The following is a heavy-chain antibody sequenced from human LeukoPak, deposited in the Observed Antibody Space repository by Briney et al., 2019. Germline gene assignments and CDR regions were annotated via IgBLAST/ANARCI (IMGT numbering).Heavy chain of an antibody. D-gene: IGHD5-18*01. Sequence: PSETLSLTCTVSGGSISSYYWSWIRQPPGKGLEWIGYIYYSGSTNYNPSLKSRVTISVDSSKNQFSLKLSSVTAADTAVYYCARTTEGGYTYDYFYYYYMDVWGKGTTVTISS. CDR3: ARTTEGGYTYDYFYYYYMDV. CDR1: GGSISSYY. J-gene: IGHJ6*03. V-gene: IGHV4-59*01. CDR2: IYYSGST.